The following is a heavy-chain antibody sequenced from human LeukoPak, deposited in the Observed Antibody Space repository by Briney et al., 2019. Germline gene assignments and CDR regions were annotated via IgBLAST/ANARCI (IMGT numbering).Heavy chain of an antibody. CDR2: IDHSGRT. D-gene: IGHD3-16*02. CDR1: GYSITSAYY. V-gene: IGHV4-38-2*02. CDR3: ARVSSTKAVDY. J-gene: IGHJ4*02. Sequence: SETLSLTCTVAGYSITSAYYWGWIRQPPGKGLEWIGYIDHSGRTYYIPSRNSRLTISVDTSKNQFSLEVSSVTAADTAVYYCARVSSTKAVDYWGQGTLVTVSS.